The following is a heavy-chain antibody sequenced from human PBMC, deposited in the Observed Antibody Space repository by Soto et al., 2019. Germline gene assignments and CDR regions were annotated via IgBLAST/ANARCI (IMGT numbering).Heavy chain of an antibody. CDR3: ARDSYLYGSGSFRPFDY. CDR1: GGSISSGDYY. V-gene: IGHV4-30-4*01. Sequence: PSETLSLTCTVSGGSISSGDYYWSWIRQPPGKGLEWIGYIYYSGSTYYNPSLKSRVTISVDTSKNQFSLKLSSVTAADTAVYYCARDSYLYGSGSFRPFDYWGQGTLVTVSS. J-gene: IGHJ4*02. D-gene: IGHD3-10*01. CDR2: IYYSGST.